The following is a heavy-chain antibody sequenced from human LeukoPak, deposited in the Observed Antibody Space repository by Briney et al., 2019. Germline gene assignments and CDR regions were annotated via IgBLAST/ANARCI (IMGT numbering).Heavy chain of an antibody. J-gene: IGHJ4*02. D-gene: IGHD2-2*01. Sequence: GGSLRLSCAASGFTFSNAWMSWVRQAPGKGLEWVGRIKSKTDGGTTDYAAPVKGRFTISRDDSKNTLYLQMNSLKTEDTAVYYCTTEANQLLLGNYFDYWGQGTLVTVSS. CDR1: GFTFSNAW. CDR3: TTEANQLLLGNYFDY. CDR2: IKSKTDGGTT. V-gene: IGHV3-15*01.